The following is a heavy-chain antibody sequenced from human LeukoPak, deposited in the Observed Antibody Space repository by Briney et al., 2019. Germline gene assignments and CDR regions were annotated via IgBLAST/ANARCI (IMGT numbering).Heavy chain of an antibody. D-gene: IGHD5-18*01. CDR3: AREGRSGAGYTYDDNDAFDI. Sequence: GASVKVSCKASGYTFTGYYMHWVRQAPGQGLEWMGWINPNSGGTNDAQKFQGRVTVSRDTSITTAYMELSRLTSDDTAVYYCAREGRSGAGYTYDDNDAFDIWGQGTMVTVSS. CDR1: GYTFTGYY. CDR2: INPNSGGT. V-gene: IGHV1-2*02. J-gene: IGHJ3*02.